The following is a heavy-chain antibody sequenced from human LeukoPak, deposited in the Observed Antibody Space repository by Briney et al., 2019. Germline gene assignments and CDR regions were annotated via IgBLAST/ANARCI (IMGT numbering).Heavy chain of an antibody. Sequence: GGSLRLSCAASGFMFSNYAMYWVRQAPGKGLEWVSYISSSSSTIYYADSVKGRFTISRDNAKNSLYLQMNSLRAEDTAVYYCARVDYSSYSSGWYEGAFDIWGQGTMVTVSS. CDR2: ISSSSSTI. CDR1: GFMFSNYA. J-gene: IGHJ3*02. V-gene: IGHV3-48*01. CDR3: ARVDYSSYSSGWYEGAFDI. D-gene: IGHD6-19*01.